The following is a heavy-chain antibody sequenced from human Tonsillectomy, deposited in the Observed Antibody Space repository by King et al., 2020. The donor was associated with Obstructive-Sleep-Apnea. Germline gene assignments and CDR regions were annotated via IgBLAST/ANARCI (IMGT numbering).Heavy chain of an antibody. CDR3: ARDHGRGYCSSTSCSDY. CDR1: GFTFSSYS. Sequence: VQLVESGGGLVKPGGSLRLSCAASGFTFSSYSMNWVRQAPGKGLEWVSSISSSSSYIYYADSVKGRFTISRDNAKNSLYLQMNSLRAEDTAVYYCARDHGRGYCSSTSCSDYWGQGTLVTVSS. J-gene: IGHJ4*02. D-gene: IGHD2-2*01. V-gene: IGHV3-21*01. CDR2: ISSSSSYI.